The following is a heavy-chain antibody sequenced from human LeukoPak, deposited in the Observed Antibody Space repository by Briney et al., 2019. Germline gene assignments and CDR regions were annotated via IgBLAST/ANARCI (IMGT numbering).Heavy chain of an antibody. D-gene: IGHD4-17*01. V-gene: IGHV3-23*01. Sequence: GGSLRLSCAASGFTFSSYAMSWVLQAPGKGLEWVSAISGSGGSTYYADSVKGRFTISRDNSKNTLYLQMNSLRAEDTAVYYCANHDYGDYVSWFDPWGQGTLVTVSS. CDR2: ISGSGGST. CDR1: GFTFSSYA. J-gene: IGHJ5*02. CDR3: ANHDYGDYVSWFDP.